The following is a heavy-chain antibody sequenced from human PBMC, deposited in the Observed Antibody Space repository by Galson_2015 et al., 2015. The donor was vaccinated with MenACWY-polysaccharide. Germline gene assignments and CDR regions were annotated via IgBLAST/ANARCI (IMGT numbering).Heavy chain of an antibody. J-gene: IGHJ4*02. CDR1: GFTFSSYA. Sequence: SLRLSCAASGFTFSSYAMHWVRQAPGKGLEWVEVISYDGSNKYYADSVKGRFTISRDNSKNTLYLQMNSLRAEDTAVYYSARDPTYYYDSSGCFDYWGQGTLVTVSS. CDR2: ISYDGSNK. D-gene: IGHD3-22*01. V-gene: IGHV3-30-3*01. CDR3: ARDPTYYYDSSGCFDY.